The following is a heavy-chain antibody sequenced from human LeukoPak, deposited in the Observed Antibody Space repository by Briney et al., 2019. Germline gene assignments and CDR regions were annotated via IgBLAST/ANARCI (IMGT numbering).Heavy chain of an antibody. J-gene: IGHJ4*02. CDR3: ARDTSVSFDY. D-gene: IGHD2-2*01. CDR1: GFTLCDLY. Sequence: GGSLRLSCAAFGFTLCDLYTVWVGQAPGKGREWGGRTRNKANSYTTDYAASVKGRFTISRDDSKSSLYLQMKSLKTEDTAVYYCARDTSVSFDYWGRGTLVTVSS. CDR2: TRNKANSYTT. V-gene: IGHV3-72*01.